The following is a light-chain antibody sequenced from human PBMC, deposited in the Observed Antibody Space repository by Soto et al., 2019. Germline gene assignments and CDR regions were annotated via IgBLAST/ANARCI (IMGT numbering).Light chain of an antibody. Sequence: EIVLTQSPATLSLSPGERATISCRASPSVTSFLAWYQQKPGQAPRLLIYGAFNRATGIPARFSGSGSGTDFTLTISSLEPEDYAIYYCQQRHIWPPVTFGQGTRLEIK. CDR2: GAF. CDR1: PSVTSF. CDR3: QQRHIWPPVT. J-gene: IGKJ5*01. V-gene: IGKV3-11*01.